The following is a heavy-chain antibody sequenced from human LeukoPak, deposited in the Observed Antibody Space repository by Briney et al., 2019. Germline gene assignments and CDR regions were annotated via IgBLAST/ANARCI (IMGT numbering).Heavy chain of an antibody. CDR1: GFTFSDYS. CDR3: ASERPSSSWYDY. V-gene: IGHV3-48*01. D-gene: IGHD6-13*01. Sequence: GGSLRLSCTGSGFTFSDYSMTWVRQAPGKGLQWVSFFSLTGTIYYADSVRGRFTISRDNAKKSVYLQMNSLRAEDTAVYYCASERPSSSWYDYWGQGTLVTVSS. J-gene: IGHJ4*02. CDR2: FSLTGTI.